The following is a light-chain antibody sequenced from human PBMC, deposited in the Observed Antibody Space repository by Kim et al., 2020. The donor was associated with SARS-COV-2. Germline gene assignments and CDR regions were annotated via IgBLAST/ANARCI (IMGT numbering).Light chain of an antibody. J-gene: IGKJ2*01. V-gene: IGKV3-15*01. CDR1: QSVGIN. CDR3: QHYNNWPYT. CDR2: GAS. Sequence: CVYPAEGATRSCRASQSVGINLAWYQQKPGQAPRLLIYGASTRATGIPARFSGSGSGTEFTLTISSLQSEDFVVYYCQHYNNWPYTFGMGTKLEI.